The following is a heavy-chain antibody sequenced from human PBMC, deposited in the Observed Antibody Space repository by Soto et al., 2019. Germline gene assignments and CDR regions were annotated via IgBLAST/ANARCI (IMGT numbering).Heavy chain of an antibody. CDR2: ISSSGSTI. CDR3: ARGALEYAIDI. CDR1: GYTFSYYY. J-gene: IGHJ3*02. D-gene: IGHD3-3*01. Sequence: SLRLSCAASGYTFSYYYMSCVRQVAGKGLEWVSYISSSGSTIYYADSVKGRFTISRDNATNSLYLQMNSLRAEDTAVYYCARGALEYAIDIWGQGTMVTVSS. V-gene: IGHV3-11*01.